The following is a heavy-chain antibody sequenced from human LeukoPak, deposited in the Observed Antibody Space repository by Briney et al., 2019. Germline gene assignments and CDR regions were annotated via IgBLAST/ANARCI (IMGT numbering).Heavy chain of an antibody. CDR3: ARGPGEVTRESFDY. CDR1: GGSISSSY. CDR2: IYSSGST. D-gene: IGHD4-17*01. V-gene: IGHV4-4*07. J-gene: IGHJ4*02. Sequence: SETRSLTCTVSGGSISSSYWTWIRQSAGKRLEWIGRIYSSGSTDYTPSLKSRGTMSVDTSKNQYSLKLTSVTAADTAVYYCARGPGEVTRESFDYWGQGTLVTVS.